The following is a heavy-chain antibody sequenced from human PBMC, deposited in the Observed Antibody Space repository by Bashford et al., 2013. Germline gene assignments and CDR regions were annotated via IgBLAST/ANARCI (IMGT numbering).Heavy chain of an antibody. CDR3: ARDRSTPPCGGDCYSRFYFDY. Sequence: ASVKVSCKASGYTFTGYYMHWVRQAPGQGLEWMGWINPNSGGTNYAQKFQGRVTMTRDTSISTAYMELSRLRSDDTAVYYCARDRSTPPCGGDCYSRFYFDYWGQGTLVTVSS. CDR2: INPNSGGT. D-gene: IGHD2-21*02. CDR1: GYTFTGYY. V-gene: IGHV1-2*02. J-gene: IGHJ4*02.